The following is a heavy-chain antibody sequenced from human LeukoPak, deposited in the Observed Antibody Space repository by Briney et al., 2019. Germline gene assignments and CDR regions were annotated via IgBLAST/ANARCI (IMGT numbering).Heavy chain of an antibody. J-gene: IGHJ4*02. V-gene: IGHV1-2*02. Sequence: ASVKVSCKASGYTFTSYYMHWVRQAPGQGLEWMGIINPNSGGTNYAQKFQGRVTMTRDTSISTAYMELSRLRSDDTAVYYCANAGGYSYGQFDYWGQGTLVTVSS. CDR3: ANAGGYSYGQFDY. CDR2: INPNSGGT. CDR1: GYTFTSYY. D-gene: IGHD5-18*01.